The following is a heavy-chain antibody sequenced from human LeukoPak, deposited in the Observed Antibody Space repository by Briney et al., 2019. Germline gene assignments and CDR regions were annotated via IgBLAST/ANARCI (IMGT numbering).Heavy chain of an antibody. CDR1: GFTFSSYA. J-gene: IGHJ4*02. CDR3: AKDTSRIAAAGGFDY. D-gene: IGHD6-13*01. CDR2: ISGSGGSA. Sequence: GGSLRLSCAASGFTFSSYAMSWVRQAPGKGLEWVSAISGSGGSAYYADSVKGRFTISRDNSKNTLYLQMNSLRAEDTAVYYCAKDTSRIAAAGGFDYWGQGTLVTVSS. V-gene: IGHV3-23*01.